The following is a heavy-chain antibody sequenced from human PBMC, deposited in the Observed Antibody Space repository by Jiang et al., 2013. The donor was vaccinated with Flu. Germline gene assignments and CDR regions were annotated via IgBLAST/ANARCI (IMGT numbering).Heavy chain of an antibody. V-gene: IGHV5-51*01. Sequence: GAEVKKPGESLKISCQGSGYSFTGAWIGWARQMPGKGLEWMGIMYPRDSDVKYSPSFQGQVTISADNSISTAFLQWSSLKASDTAIYYCARHRHTSSWADFD. CDR2: MYPRDSDV. J-gene: IGHJ4*01. D-gene: IGHD6-13*01. CDR3: ARHRHTSSWADFD. CDR1: GYSFTGAW.